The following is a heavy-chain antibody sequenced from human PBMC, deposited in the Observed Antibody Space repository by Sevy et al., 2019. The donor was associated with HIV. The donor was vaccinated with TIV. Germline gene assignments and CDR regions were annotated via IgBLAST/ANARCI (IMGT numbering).Heavy chain of an antibody. CDR1: GGTFSSYA. D-gene: IGHD5-18*01. CDR3: ARGYSYDLFAY. V-gene: IGHV1-69*13. J-gene: IGHJ4*02. CDR2: IIPIFGTP. Sequence: ASVKVSCKASGGTFSSYAISWVRQAPGQGLEWMGGIIPIFGTPKYAQKFQGRVTITADESTSTAYMELSSLRSEDTAVYYCARGYSYDLFAYWGQGTLVTVSS.